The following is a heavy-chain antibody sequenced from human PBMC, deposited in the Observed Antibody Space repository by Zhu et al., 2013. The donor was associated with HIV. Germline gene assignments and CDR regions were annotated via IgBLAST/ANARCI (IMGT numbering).Heavy chain of an antibody. CDR1: GGSISSSSYY. J-gene: IGHJ1*01. CDR3: ARISLGGQWLARTSRSEYFQH. V-gene: IGHV4-39*07. D-gene: IGHD6-19*01. Sequence: QVQLQESGPGLVKPSETLSLTCTVSGGSISSSSYYWGWIRQPPGKGLEWIGSIYYSGSTYYNPSLKSRATISVDTSKNQFSLKLSSVTAADTAVYYCARISLGGQWLARTSRSEYFQHWGQGTLVTVSS. CDR2: IYYSGST.